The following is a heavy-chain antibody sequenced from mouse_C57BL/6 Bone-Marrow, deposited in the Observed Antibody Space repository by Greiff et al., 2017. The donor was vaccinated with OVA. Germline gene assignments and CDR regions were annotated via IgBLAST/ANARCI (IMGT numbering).Heavy chain of an antibody. CDR1: GFNIKDDY. J-gene: IGHJ2*01. CDR2: IDPENGDP. D-gene: IGHD1-1*01. V-gene: IGHV14-4*01. CDR3: TRITTVVATGY. Sequence: VQLKESGAELVRPGASVKLSCTASGFNIKDDYMHWVKQRPEQGLEWIGWIDPENGDPEYASKFQGKATITADTSSNTAYLQRSSLTSEDTAVYDCTRITTVVATGYGGQGTTLTVSS.